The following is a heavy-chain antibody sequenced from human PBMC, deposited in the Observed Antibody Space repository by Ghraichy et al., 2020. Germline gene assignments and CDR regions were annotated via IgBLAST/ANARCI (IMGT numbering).Heavy chain of an antibody. CDR1: EFTFSNYA. CDR2: ISNSGDT. Sequence: GESLNISCAASEFTFSNYAMSWVRQAPGKGLEWVSSISNSGDTHYAGSVKGRFTISRDNSKNQLYLQMNSLRVEDTAIYYCAKDAFGSNSGWFDSWGPGSLVTVSS. V-gene: IGHV3-23*01. J-gene: IGHJ5*01. D-gene: IGHD3-10*01. CDR3: AKDAFGSNSGWFDS.